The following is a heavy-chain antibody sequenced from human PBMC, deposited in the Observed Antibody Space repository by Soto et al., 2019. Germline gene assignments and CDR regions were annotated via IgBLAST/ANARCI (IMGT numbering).Heavy chain of an antibody. CDR1: GFTFCSYW. D-gene: IGHD1-1*01. Sequence: GGSLRLSCAASGFTFCSYWMHGVRQAPGKGLEWVSGISSSGSSTNYADSVKGRFTISRDNSKNTLYLQMNSLRAEDTAVYYCAAQLTKAYFDYWGQGTLVTVSS. CDR3: AAQLTKAYFDY. CDR2: ISSSGSST. J-gene: IGHJ4*02. V-gene: IGHV3-23*01.